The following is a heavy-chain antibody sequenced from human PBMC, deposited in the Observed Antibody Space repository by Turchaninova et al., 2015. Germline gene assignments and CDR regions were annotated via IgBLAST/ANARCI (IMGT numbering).Heavy chain of an antibody. V-gene: IGHV1-69*12. D-gene: IGHD3-22*01. CDR1: GGTFITST. CDR2: ITPIFGTP. Sequence: QVQLVQSGAEVKKPGSSVKVSCKASGGTFITSTISWVRPAPGQGLEWGGGITPIFGTPNYAQKFQGRVTITADEATSTAYMVLSSLRSEDTALYYCARGPDSSSYYYFYWGQGTLVTVSS. CDR3: ARGPDSSSYYYFY. J-gene: IGHJ4*02.